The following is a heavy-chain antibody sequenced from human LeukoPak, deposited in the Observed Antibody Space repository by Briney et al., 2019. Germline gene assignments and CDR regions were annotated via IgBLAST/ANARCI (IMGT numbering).Heavy chain of an antibody. CDR2: ISWNSGSI. V-gene: IGHV3-9*01. D-gene: IGHD6-19*01. CDR3: AKDIGAVAGYLFDY. Sequence: PGGSLRLSCAASGFTFSSYAMHWVRQAPGKGLERVSGISWNSGSIGYADSVKGRFTISRDNAKNSLYLQMNSLRAEDTALYYCAKDIGAVAGYLFDYWGQGTLVTVSS. J-gene: IGHJ4*02. CDR1: GFTFSSYA.